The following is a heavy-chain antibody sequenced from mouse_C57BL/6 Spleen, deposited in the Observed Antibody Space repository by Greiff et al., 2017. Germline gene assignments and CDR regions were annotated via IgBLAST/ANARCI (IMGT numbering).Heavy chain of an antibody. D-gene: IGHD4-1*01. CDR3: AREAGTGYFDY. V-gene: IGHV5-6*01. Sequence: DVQLVESGGDLVKPGGSLKLSCAASGFTFSSYGMSWVRQTPDKRLEWVATISSGGSYTYYPDSVKGRFTISRDNAKNTLYLQMSSLKSEDTAMYYCAREAGTGYFDYWGQGTTLTVSS. J-gene: IGHJ2*01. CDR1: GFTFSSYG. CDR2: ISSGGSYT.